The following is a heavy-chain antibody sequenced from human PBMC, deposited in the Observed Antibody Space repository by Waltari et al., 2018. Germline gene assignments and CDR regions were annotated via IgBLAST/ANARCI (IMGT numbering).Heavy chain of an antibody. Sequence: DVQLVASGGGLVQPGGSLSLSCAASGFTFSTFWMHWVRQAPGKGLVWVSRINSDGSDTAYADSVKGRFIISRDNAKNTVSLQMNRLRAEDTAIYYCVRNMDDSPGGPWGQGTLVTVSS. V-gene: IGHV3-74*01. CDR3: VRNMDDSPGGP. CDR1: GFTFSTFW. D-gene: IGHD3-3*01. J-gene: IGHJ5*02. CDR2: INSDGSDT.